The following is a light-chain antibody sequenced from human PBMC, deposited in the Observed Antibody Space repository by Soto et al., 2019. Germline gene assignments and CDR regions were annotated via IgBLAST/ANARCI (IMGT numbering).Light chain of an antibody. CDR1: QGVTTN. V-gene: IGKV3-15*01. CDR3: QQYNTWPHT. CDR2: GAS. Sequence: EIVMTQSPATLSVSPGERATLSCRASQGVTTNLAWYQQKPGQAPRLLIYGASTRATGIPARFSGSGSGTEFTLTISSLQSEDFAVYYCQQYNTWPHTFGGGTKVEIK. J-gene: IGKJ4*01.